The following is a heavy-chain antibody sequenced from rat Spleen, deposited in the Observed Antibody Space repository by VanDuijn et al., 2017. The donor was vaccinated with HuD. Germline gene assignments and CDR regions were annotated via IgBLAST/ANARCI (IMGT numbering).Heavy chain of an antibody. CDR3: ATGPRILRLDWFAY. V-gene: IGHV5-31*01. CDR2: ITNTGGNI. J-gene: IGHJ3*01. Sequence: EVQLVESGGGLVQPGRSLKLSCVASGFTFNKYWMKWIRQAPGKGLEWIASITNTGGNIYYSDSVKGRFTVSRDNAHNTLYLQMDSLTSEDTATYYCATGPRILRLDWFAYWGQGTLVTVSS. D-gene: IGHD1-6*01. CDR1: GFTFNKYW.